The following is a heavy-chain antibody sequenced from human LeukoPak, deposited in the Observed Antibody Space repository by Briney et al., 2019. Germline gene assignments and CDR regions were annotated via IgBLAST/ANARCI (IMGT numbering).Heavy chain of an antibody. CDR2: IWYDGSNK. D-gene: IGHD3-22*01. CDR1: GFTFSSYG. CDR3: AREDYDSSGYYPEGFDY. V-gene: IGHV3-33*01. Sequence: GGSLRLSCAASGFTFSSYGMHWVRQAPGKGLEWVAVIWYDGSNKYYADSVKGRFTISRDNSKKTLYLQMNSLRAEDTAVYYCAREDYDSSGYYPEGFDYWGQGTLVTVSS. J-gene: IGHJ4*02.